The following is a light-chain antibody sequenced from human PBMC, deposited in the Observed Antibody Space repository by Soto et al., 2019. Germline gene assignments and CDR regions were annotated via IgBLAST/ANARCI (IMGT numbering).Light chain of an antibody. CDR1: RSDVGGYN. CDR2: SNN. Sequence: QSVLTQPASVSGSPGQSITISCTGTRSDVGGYNYVSWYQQFPGKAPKLLIYSNNQLPSGVPDRFSGSKSGTSASLAISGLQSEDEADYYCAACDDSLNGFSVFGTGTKLTV. CDR3: AACDDSLNGFSV. J-gene: IGLJ1*01. V-gene: IGLV1-44*01.